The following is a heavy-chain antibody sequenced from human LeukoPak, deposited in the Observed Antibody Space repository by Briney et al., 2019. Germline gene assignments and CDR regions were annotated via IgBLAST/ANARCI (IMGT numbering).Heavy chain of an antibody. Sequence: GGSLRLSCAASGFTFSSYAMHWVRQAPGKGLEWVAVISYDGSNKYYADSVKGRFTISRDNSKNTLYLQMYSLRAEDTAVYYCASNGARHGSVALDYWGQGTLVTVSS. V-gene: IGHV3-30*04. CDR3: ASNGARHGSVALDY. CDR1: GFTFSSYA. J-gene: IGHJ4*02. D-gene: IGHD2-8*01. CDR2: ISYDGSNK.